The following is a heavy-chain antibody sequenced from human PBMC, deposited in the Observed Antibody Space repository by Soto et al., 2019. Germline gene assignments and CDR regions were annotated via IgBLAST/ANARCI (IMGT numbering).Heavy chain of an antibody. Sequence: QLQLQESGPGLVKPSETLSLTCTVSGGSISSSSYYWGWIRQPPGKGLEWIGSIYYSGRTYYNPSLKSRVTISVDTPKNQFSLKLSSVTAADTAVYYCARWTLGNWFDPWGQGTLVTVSS. J-gene: IGHJ5*02. CDR1: GGSISSSSYY. V-gene: IGHV4-39*01. CDR3: ARWTLGNWFDP. CDR2: IYYSGRT.